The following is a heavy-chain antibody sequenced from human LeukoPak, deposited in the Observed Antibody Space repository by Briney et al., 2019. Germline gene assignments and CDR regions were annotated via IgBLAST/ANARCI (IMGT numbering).Heavy chain of an antibody. Sequence: GGSLRLSCVAPGFTFSTYWMSWVRQAPGKGLEWVANLKQDGSVKHYVDSVKGRFTISRDNAKNSLYLQMTNLRAEDTAVYYCATSADSPGNSWGQGTLITVSS. D-gene: IGHD4-23*01. CDR2: LKQDGSVK. V-gene: IGHV3-7*01. CDR1: GFTFSTYW. J-gene: IGHJ4*02. CDR3: ATSADSPGNS.